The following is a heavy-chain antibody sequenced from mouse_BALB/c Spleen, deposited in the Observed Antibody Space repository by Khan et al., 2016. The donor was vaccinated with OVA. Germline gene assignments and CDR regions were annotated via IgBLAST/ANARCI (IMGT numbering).Heavy chain of an antibody. D-gene: IGHD3-1*01. CDR3: ASTARAYYDAMDY. CDR1: GYTFSTYW. Sequence: QVQLQQSGAELMKPGASVKISCKASGYTFSTYWIEWVKQRPGHGLEWIGEILPRSGSTNYNEKFKGKATFTADTSSNTAYMQLSSLTSEDSAVYYCASTARAYYDAMDYWGQGTSVTVSS. CDR2: ILPRSGST. J-gene: IGHJ4*01. V-gene: IGHV1-9*01.